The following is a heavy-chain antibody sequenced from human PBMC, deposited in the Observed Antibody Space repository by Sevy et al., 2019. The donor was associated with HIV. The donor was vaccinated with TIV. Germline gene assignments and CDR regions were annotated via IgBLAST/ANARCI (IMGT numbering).Heavy chain of an antibody. D-gene: IGHD1-26*01. Sequence: SETLSLTCTVSGGPISSYYWSWIRQPPGKGLEWIGYIYYSGSTNYNPSLKSRVTISVDTSKNQFSLKLSSVTAADTAVYYCARESGSQRYFDYWGQRTLVTVSS. CDR1: GGPISSYY. V-gene: IGHV4-59*01. CDR2: IYYSGST. CDR3: ARESGSQRYFDY. J-gene: IGHJ4*02.